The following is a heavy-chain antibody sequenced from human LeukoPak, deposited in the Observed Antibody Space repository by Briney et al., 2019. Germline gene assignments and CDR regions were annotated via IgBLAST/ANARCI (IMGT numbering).Heavy chain of an antibody. Sequence: GGSLRLSCAASGFTFSSYGMHWVRQAPGKGLEWVAFIRYDGSNKYYADSVKGRFTISRDNSKNTLYLQMNSLRAEDTAVYYCARGLNFWEYIYSGYAGNAFDIWGQGTMVTVSS. V-gene: IGHV3-30*02. CDR2: IRYDGSNK. CDR1: GFTFSSYG. D-gene: IGHD5-12*01. J-gene: IGHJ3*02. CDR3: ARGLNFWEYIYSGYAGNAFDI.